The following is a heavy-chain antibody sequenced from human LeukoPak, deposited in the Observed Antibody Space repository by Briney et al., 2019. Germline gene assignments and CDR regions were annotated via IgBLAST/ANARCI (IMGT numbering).Heavy chain of an antibody. D-gene: IGHD4-17*01. CDR3: ASTVTTWNVLLGAFDI. J-gene: IGHJ3*02. CDR2: IKRDGGEK. V-gene: IGHV3-7*01. CDR1: TFTFTPGW. Sequence: SGGSLRLSCEASTFTFTPGWMSWVRQAPGRGLEWVAMIKRDGGEKYYVDSVKGRFTISRDNAKKSLYLQMDSLRDEDTAVYYCASTVTTWNVLLGAFDIWGQGTMVTVSS.